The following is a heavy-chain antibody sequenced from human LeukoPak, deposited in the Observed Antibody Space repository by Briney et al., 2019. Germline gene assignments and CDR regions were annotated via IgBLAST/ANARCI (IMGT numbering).Heavy chain of an antibody. D-gene: IGHD6-13*01. CDR2: ISSNGGST. J-gene: IGHJ4*02. CDR3: VGDIAAAEVSY. CDR1: GYTLSSCA. Sequence: GGCLRLSCSASGYTLSSCAQHWVREARGKGLEYVSAISSNGGSTYYADSVKGRFTISRDNSKNTLYLQMSSLRAEDTAVYYCVGDIAAAEVSYWGQGTLVTVSS. V-gene: IGHV3-64D*06.